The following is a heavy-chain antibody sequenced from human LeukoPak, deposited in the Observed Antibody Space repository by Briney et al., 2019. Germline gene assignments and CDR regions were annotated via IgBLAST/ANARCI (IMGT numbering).Heavy chain of an antibody. D-gene: IGHD2-15*01. J-gene: IGHJ4*02. CDR2: ISAYKGNT. CDR1: GYTFTSYG. V-gene: IGHV1-18*01. CDR3: ARDLAVGYCSGGSCYGLDY. Sequence: ASVKVSCKASGYTFTSYGISWVRQAPGQGLEWMGWISAYKGNTNYAQKLQGRVTMTTDTSTSTAYMELRGLRSDDTAVYYCARDLAVGYCSGGSCYGLDYWGLGTLVTVSS.